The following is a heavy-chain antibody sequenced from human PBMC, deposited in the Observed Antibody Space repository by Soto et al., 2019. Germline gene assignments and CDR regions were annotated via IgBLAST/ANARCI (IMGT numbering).Heavy chain of an antibody. CDR2: FDPEDGET. V-gene: IGHV1-24*01. CDR1: GGTFSRHA. Sequence: ASVKVSCKTSGGTFSRHAINWVRQAPGKGLEWMGGFDPEDGETIYAQKFQGRVTMTEDTSTDTAYMELSSLRSEDTAVYYCATVYVVVTAILGGWFDPWGQGTLVTVSS. J-gene: IGHJ5*02. D-gene: IGHD2-21*02. CDR3: ATVYVVVTAILGGWFDP.